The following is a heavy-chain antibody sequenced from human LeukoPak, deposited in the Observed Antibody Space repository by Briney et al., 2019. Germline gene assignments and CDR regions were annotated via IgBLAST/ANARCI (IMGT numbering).Heavy chain of an antibody. CDR2: ISAYNGNT. CDR1: GYTLTSYV. J-gene: IGHJ3*02. Sequence: ASVNVSCKASGYTLTSYVIRWVRQAPGQGRAGMGWISAYNGNTNYAQKLQGRVTMTTDTSTSTAYMEQRSLRSADTAVYYCARDVIGDHDAFDIWGQGTMVTVSS. V-gene: IGHV1-18*01. CDR3: ARDVIGDHDAFDI. D-gene: IGHD2-21*01.